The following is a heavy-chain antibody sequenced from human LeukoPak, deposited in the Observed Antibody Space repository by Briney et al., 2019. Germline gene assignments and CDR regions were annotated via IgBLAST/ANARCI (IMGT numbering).Heavy chain of an antibody. Sequence: GGSLRLSCTASGFTFGNYAMSWFRQAPGKGLEWVGFIRSKAYGGTTEYAASVKGRFTISRDDSKSIAYLQMNSLKTEDTAVYYCTRGGDSLRLYQLLFDYRGQGTLVTASS. V-gene: IGHV3-49*03. CDR3: TRGGDSLRLYQLLFDY. J-gene: IGHJ4*02. CDR2: IRSKAYGGTT. CDR1: GFTFGNYA. D-gene: IGHD2-2*01.